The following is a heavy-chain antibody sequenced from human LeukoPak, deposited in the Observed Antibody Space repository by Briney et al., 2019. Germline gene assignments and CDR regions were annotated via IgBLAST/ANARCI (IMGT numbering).Heavy chain of an antibody. J-gene: IGHJ4*02. CDR2: INPNSGGT. D-gene: IGHD3-22*01. Sequence: GASVKVSCKASGYTFTGYYMHWVRQAPGQGLEWMGRINPNSGGTNYAQKFQGRVTMTRDTSISTAYMELSRLRSDDTAVYYCARDMEYYYDSSGDFDYWGQGTLATVSS. V-gene: IGHV1-2*06. CDR3: ARDMEYYYDSSGDFDY. CDR1: GYTFTGYY.